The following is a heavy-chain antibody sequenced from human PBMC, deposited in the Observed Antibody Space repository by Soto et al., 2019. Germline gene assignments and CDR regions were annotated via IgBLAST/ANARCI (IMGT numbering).Heavy chain of an antibody. D-gene: IGHD3-16*02. CDR2: IYYSGST. CDR1: GGYISSSSYY. V-gene: IGHV4-39*01. J-gene: IGHJ5*02. CDR3: ASSDYVWGSYRYPFDP. Sequence: SETLSLTCTVAGGYISSSSYYWGWIRQPPGKGLEWIGSIYYSGSTYYNPSLKSRVTISVDTSKNQFSLKLSSVTAADTAVYYCASSDYVWGSYRYPFDPWGQGTLVTVSS.